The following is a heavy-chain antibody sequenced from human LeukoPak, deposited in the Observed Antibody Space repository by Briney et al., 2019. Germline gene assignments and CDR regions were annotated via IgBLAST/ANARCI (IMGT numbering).Heavy chain of an antibody. J-gene: IGHJ4*02. CDR1: GLTVSSNY. Sequence: GVSLRLSCAASGLTVSSNYMSWLRQAPGKGLEWVSVIYSGGSAYYAASLKGRFTISRDNSKNTLYLQMNSLRAEDTAVYYCARVIQSLLLKGYFDYWGQGTLVTVSS. D-gene: IGHD2-15*01. CDR2: IYSGGSA. CDR3: ARVIQSLLLKGYFDY. V-gene: IGHV3-53*01.